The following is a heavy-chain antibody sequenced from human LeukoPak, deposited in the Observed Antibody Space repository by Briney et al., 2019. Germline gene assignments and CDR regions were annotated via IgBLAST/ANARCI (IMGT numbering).Heavy chain of an antibody. CDR2: INPSGGST. Sequence: GASVKVSCKASGYTFTSFYIHWVRQAPGQGLEWMGIINPSGGSTSYAQKFQGRVTMTRDTSTRTVYMELSSLRSEDTAVYYCARARIAAAGTGDAFDIWGQGTMVTVSS. D-gene: IGHD6-13*01. V-gene: IGHV1-46*01. CDR3: ARARIAAAGTGDAFDI. CDR1: GYTFTSFY. J-gene: IGHJ3*02.